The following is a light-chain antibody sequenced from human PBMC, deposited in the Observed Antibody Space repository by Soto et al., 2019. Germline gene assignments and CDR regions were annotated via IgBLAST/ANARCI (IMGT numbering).Light chain of an antibody. CDR1: QSLTRN. Sequence: EIVLTQSPATLSVSPLERVTLXCRASQSLTRNLAWYQQKPGQAPRLLIYDASSRATGIPARFSGSGSGTDFTLTISSLEPEDFAVYYCQQRSNWPITFGQGTRLEIK. CDR2: DAS. CDR3: QQRSNWPIT. J-gene: IGKJ5*01. V-gene: IGKV3-11*01.